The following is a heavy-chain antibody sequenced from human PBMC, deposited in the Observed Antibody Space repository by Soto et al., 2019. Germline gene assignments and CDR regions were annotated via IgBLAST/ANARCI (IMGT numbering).Heavy chain of an antibody. CDR3: ARVKAQILSSGWYGGDDI. D-gene: IGHD6-19*01. V-gene: IGHV3-23*01. CDR1: GFTFSTYS. Sequence: EVQLLESGGGLVQPGGSLRLSCAASGFTFSTYSMTWVRQAPGKGLEWVSTIRDSGHSTHYADSVRGRFAISRDNSKNTLFLQMNSLRAKDTAVYYCARVKAQILSSGWYGGDDIWGQGTMVTVSS. CDR2: IRDSGHST. J-gene: IGHJ3*02.